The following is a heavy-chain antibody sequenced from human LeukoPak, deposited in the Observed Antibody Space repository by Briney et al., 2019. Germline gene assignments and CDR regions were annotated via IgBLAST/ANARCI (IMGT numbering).Heavy chain of an antibody. Sequence: GRSLRLSCAASGFTFDDYAMHWVRQAPGKGLEWVSGISWNSGSIGYADSVKGRFTISRDNAKNSLYLQMNSLRAEDTAVYYCAKDWGTGSELAYCGQGTLVTVSS. D-gene: IGHD6-19*01. CDR2: ISWNSGSI. J-gene: IGHJ4*02. CDR3: AKDWGTGSELAY. V-gene: IGHV3-9*01. CDR1: GFTFDDYA.